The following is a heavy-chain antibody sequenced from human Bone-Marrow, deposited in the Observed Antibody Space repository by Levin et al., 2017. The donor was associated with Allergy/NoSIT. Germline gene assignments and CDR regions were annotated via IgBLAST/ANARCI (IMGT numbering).Heavy chain of an antibody. CDR2: IAYDGGNI. CDR3: AKDSGRPDYFDS. Sequence: GGSLRLSCAASGFMFSGYGMHWVRRAPGKGLEWVAKIAYDGGNIYYADFVKGRFTISRDNSKNTLYLQMDSLRAEDTATYYCAKDSGRPDYFDSWGQGTLVTVSS. D-gene: IGHD3-10*01. CDR1: GFMFSGYG. V-gene: IGHV3-30*18. J-gene: IGHJ4*02.